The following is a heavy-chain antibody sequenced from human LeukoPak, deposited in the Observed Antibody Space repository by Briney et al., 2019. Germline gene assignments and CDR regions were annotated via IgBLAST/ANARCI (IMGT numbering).Heavy chain of an antibody. CDR3: ARRGGFTYGMDV. Sequence: GGSLRLSCAASGFTFSSYEMNWVRQAPGKGLEWVSYINSGGNIIYHADSVEGRFTISRGNAKNSLYLQMNSLRAEDTAIYYCARRGGFTYGMDVWGKGTTVTVSS. CDR1: GFTFSSYE. J-gene: IGHJ6*04. CDR2: INSGGNII. V-gene: IGHV3-48*03. D-gene: IGHD2-15*01.